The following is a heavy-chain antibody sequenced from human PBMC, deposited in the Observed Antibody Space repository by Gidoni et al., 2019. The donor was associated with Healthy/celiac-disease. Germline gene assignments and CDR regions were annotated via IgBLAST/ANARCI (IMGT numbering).Heavy chain of an antibody. Sequence: EVQLVESGGGLVQPGGSLRLSCAASGFTFSSYDMHWVRQATGKGLEWVSAIGTAGDTYYPGSVKGRFTISRENAKNSLYLQMNSLRAGDTAVYYCARGIGYSSGPGAFDIWGQGTMVTVSS. V-gene: IGHV3-13*01. CDR1: GFTFSSYD. D-gene: IGHD6-25*01. CDR2: IGTAGDT. J-gene: IGHJ3*02. CDR3: ARGIGYSSGPGAFDI.